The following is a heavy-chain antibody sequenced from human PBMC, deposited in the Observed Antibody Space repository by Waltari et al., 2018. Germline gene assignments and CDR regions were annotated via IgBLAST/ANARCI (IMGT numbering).Heavy chain of an antibody. J-gene: IGHJ4*02. CDR1: GFTFSTYV. D-gene: IGHD3-16*01. V-gene: IGHV3-23*04. CDR3: AKRGGGQQGYFDF. Sequence: QLVESGGGLERPGGSLRLSCAASGFTFSTYVMNWVRQAPGKGVEWVSVISDGGAFTYYADSVKGRFTISRDNSKNTLFLQMNSLRAEDTAVYYCAKRGGGQQGYFDFWGRGTLVTVSS. CDR2: ISDGGAFT.